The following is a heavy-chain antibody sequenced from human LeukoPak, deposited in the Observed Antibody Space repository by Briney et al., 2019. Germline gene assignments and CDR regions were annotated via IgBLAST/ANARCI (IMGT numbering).Heavy chain of an antibody. CDR2: ITASGTE. V-gene: IGHV3-15*01. D-gene: IGHD5-24*01. CDR3: TTAPTRTWLPYFSY. J-gene: IGHJ4*02. Sequence: GGSLRLSCAASGFTFSSYSMSWVRQAPGKGLEWVARITASGTENYAAPVKARFTASRDDSKTTVYLQMKSLTTDDTAVYYCTTAPTRTWLPYFSYWGQGTVVTVSS. CDR1: GFTFSSYS.